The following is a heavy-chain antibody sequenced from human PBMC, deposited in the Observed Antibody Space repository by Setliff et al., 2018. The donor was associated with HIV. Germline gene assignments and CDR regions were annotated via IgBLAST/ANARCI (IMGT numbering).Heavy chain of an antibody. J-gene: IGHJ4*02. D-gene: IGHD2-8*01. CDR2: IIPIFDTT. CDR3: ARDPRDCGNGVCYYLDS. CDR1: GDTFSNYA. Sequence: SVKVSCKASGDTFSNYAFSWVRQAPGQGLEWMGRIIPIFDTTNYAQKFQGRVTITADKSTGTAYMELSGLRSEDTAMYYCARDPRDCGNGVCYYLDSWGQGTLVTVSS. V-gene: IGHV1-69*06.